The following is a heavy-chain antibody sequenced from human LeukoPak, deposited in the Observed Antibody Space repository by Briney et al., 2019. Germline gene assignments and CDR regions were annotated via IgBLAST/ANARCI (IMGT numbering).Heavy chain of an antibody. V-gene: IGHV3-21*01. D-gene: IGHD3-10*01. J-gene: IGHJ4*02. CDR3: ARGDQLWFGESTDLFDY. CDR1: GFTFTNYG. CDR2: ISSSSSYI. Sequence: PGGSLRLSCAASGFTFTNYGMNWVRQAPGKGLEWVSSISSSSSYIYYADSVKGRFTISRDNAKNSLYLQMNSLRAEDTAVYYCARGDQLWFGESTDLFDYWGQGTLVTVSS.